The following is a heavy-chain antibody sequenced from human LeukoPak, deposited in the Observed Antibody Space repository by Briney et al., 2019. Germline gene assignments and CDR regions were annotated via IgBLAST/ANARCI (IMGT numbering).Heavy chain of an antibody. J-gene: IGHJ3*02. D-gene: IGHD5-12*01. CDR1: GYTFKNYG. CDR3: ARISLSGFWSTLNAFDI. V-gene: IGHV1-18*01. Sequence: ASVKVSCKASGYTFKNYGISWVRQAPGQGLEWMGWISAYNGNTNYAQKFQARVTMTTDTSTDTAYVEVRSLRSDDTALYYCARISLSGFWSTLNAFDIWGQGTMVTVSP. CDR2: ISAYNGNT.